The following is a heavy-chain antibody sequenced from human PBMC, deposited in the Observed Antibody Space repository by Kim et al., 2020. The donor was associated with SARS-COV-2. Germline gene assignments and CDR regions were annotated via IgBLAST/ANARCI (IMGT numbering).Heavy chain of an antibody. Sequence: ASVKVSCKASGYTFTGYYMHWVRQAPGQGLEWMGRINPNSGGTNYAQKFQGRVTMTRDTSISTAYMELSRLRSDDTAVYYCARDPGYYYDSSGYLVPPDYWGQGTLVTVSS. D-gene: IGHD3-22*01. CDR3: ARDPGYYYDSSGYLVPPDY. CDR2: INPNSGGT. J-gene: IGHJ4*02. V-gene: IGHV1-2*06. CDR1: GYTFTGYY.